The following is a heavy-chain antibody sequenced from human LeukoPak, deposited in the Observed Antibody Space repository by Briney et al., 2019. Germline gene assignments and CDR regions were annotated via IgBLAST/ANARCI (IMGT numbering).Heavy chain of an antibody. D-gene: IGHD4-23*01. V-gene: IGHV3-23*01. CDR2: MSGSDTGS. Sequence: GGSLRLSCAASGFTFNNYWMSWVRQAPGKGLEWVSAMSGSDTGSWYADSVKGRFTISRDTSKTTLYLQMNSLRAEDTAIYYCAKDARSFGGTYFDYWGQGIQVTVSS. CDR1: GFTFNNYW. CDR3: AKDARSFGGTYFDY. J-gene: IGHJ4*02.